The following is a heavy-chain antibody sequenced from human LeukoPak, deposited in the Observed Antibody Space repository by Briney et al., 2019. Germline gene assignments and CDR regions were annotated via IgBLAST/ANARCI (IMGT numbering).Heavy chain of an antibody. CDR1: GFTFSSYA. D-gene: IGHD6-13*01. J-gene: IGHJ4*02. CDR3: ARDKTGYGSSWTFDY. V-gene: IGHV3-30*04. CDR2: ISYDGSNK. Sequence: RPGGSLRLSCAASGFTFSSYAMHWVRQAPGKGLEWVPVISYDGSNKYYADSVKGRFTISRDNSKNTLYLQMNSLRAEDTAVYYCARDKTGYGSSWTFDYWGQGTLVTVSS.